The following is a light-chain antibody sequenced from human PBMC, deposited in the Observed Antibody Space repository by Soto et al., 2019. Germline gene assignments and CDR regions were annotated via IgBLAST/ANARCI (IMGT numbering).Light chain of an antibody. Sequence: QSALTQPASVSGSPGQSITISCTGTSSDVGGYNFVSWYQQHPGKAPKLMIFEVNNRPSGVSNRFSGSQSGNTASLTISGLQAEDEADYYCSSYTSSAGVFGGGTKLTVL. CDR1: SSDVGGYNF. CDR3: SSYTSSAGV. J-gene: IGLJ3*02. V-gene: IGLV2-14*01. CDR2: EVN.